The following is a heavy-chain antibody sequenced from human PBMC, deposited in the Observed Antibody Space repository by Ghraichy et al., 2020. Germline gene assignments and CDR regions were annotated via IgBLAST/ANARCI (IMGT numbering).Heavy chain of an antibody. CDR1: GFTFSSYS. CDR3: ARDGGLGLDCSGGSCYFDY. CDR2: ISSSSSYI. D-gene: IGHD2-15*01. V-gene: IGHV3-21*01. Sequence: GGSLRLSCAASGFTFSSYSMNWVRQAPGKGLEWVSSISSSSSYIYYADSVKGRFTISRDNAKNSLYLQMNSLRAEDTAVYYCARDGGLGLDCSGGSCYFDYWGQGTLVTVSS. J-gene: IGHJ4*02.